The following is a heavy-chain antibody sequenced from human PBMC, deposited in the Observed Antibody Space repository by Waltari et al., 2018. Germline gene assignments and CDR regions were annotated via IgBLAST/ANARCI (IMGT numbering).Heavy chain of an antibody. D-gene: IGHD6-13*01. V-gene: IGHV4-61*02. J-gene: IGHJ4*02. Sequence: QVQLQQWGAGLLKPSETLSLTCAVSGGSISSGSYYWSWIRQPAGKGLEWIGYIYTSGSTNYNPSLKSRVTISVDTSKNQFSLKLSSVTAADMAVYYCARDSSSWLIFDYWGQGTLVTVSS. CDR3: ARDSSSWLIFDY. CDR2: IYTSGST. CDR1: GGSISSGSYY.